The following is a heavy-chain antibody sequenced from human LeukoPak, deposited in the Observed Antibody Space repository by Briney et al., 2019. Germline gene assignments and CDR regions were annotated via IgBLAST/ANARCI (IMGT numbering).Heavy chain of an antibody. CDR3: AREGALGIAGGLDY. Sequence: SQTLSLTCAISGDSVSSDSVAWYWIRQSPSRGLEWLGRTYFRAEWSFDYAVSVKSRITINPDTVKNQFPLQLNSVTPEDTAVYYCAREGALGIAGGLDYWGQGTLVAVSS. CDR1: GDSVSSDSVA. D-gene: IGHD7-27*01. V-gene: IGHV6-1*01. J-gene: IGHJ4*02. CDR2: TYFRAEWSF.